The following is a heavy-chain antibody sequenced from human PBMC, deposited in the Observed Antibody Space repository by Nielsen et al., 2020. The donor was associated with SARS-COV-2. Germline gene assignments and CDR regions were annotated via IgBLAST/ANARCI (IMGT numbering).Heavy chain of an antibody. D-gene: IGHD6-6*01. Sequence: SETLSLTCTVSGGSVSSGSYYWSWIRQPPGKGLEWIGYIYYSGSTNYNPSLKSRVTISVDTSKNQFSLKLSSVTAADTAVYYCAGGRLQLVRVESSYYYGMDVWGQGTTVTVSS. CDR1: GGSVSSGSYY. J-gene: IGHJ6*02. V-gene: IGHV4-61*01. CDR3: AGGRLQLVRVESSYYYGMDV. CDR2: IYYSGST.